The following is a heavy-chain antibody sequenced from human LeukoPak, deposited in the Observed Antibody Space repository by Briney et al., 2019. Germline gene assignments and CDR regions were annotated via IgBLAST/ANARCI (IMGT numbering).Heavy chain of an antibody. CDR3: ASEITMVRGDGFDP. CDR1: GYTFTGYY. Sequence: GASVKVSCKASGYTFTGYYMHWVRQAPGQGLEWMGWINTNTGNPTYAQGFTGRFVFSLDTSVSTAYLQISSLKAEDTAVYYCASEITMVRGDGFDPWGQGTLVTVSS. V-gene: IGHV7-4-1*02. J-gene: IGHJ5*02. D-gene: IGHD3-10*01. CDR2: INTNTGNP.